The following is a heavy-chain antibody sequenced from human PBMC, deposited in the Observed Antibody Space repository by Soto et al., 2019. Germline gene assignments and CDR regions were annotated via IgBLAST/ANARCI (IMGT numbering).Heavy chain of an antibody. CDR1: GFSFSTYS. Sequence: GGSLRLSCAASGFSFSTYSMNWVRQAPGKGLEWVAVIWYDGSNKYYADSVKGRFTISRDNSKNTLYLQMNSLRAEDTAVYYCARERYYYDSSGNFDYWGQGTLVTVS. CDR3: ARERYYYDSSGNFDY. D-gene: IGHD3-22*01. CDR2: IWYDGSNK. V-gene: IGHV3-33*08. J-gene: IGHJ4*02.